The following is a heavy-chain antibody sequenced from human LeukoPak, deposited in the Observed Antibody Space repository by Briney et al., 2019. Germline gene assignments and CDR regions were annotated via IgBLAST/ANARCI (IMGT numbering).Heavy chain of an antibody. CDR3: ARGRKYTSGYRVTELGSGYSDY. CDR2: ISTSGST. Sequence: SETLSLTCSVSGGYISSYYWSWIRQPAGKGLESIGHISTSGSTNYNPSLKSRVTMSVDTSKNQFSLKLSSVTAADTAVYYCARGRKYTSGYRVTELGSGYSDYWGQGTLVTVSS. J-gene: IGHJ4*02. CDR1: GGYISSYY. V-gene: IGHV4-4*07. D-gene: IGHD5-18*01.